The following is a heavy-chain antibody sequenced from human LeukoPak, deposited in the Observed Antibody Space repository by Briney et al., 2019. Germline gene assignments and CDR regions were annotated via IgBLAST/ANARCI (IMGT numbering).Heavy chain of an antibody. Sequence: GGSLRLSCAASGFTFSSYSMNWVRQAPGKGLEWASYISSSSSTIYYADSVKGRFTISRDNAKNSLYLQMNSLRAEDTAVYYCARGSVAEPYYYYYMDVWGKGTTVTVSS. CDR1: GFTFSSYS. D-gene: IGHD6-19*01. J-gene: IGHJ6*03. CDR2: ISSSSSTI. V-gene: IGHV3-48*01. CDR3: ARGSVAEPYYYYYMDV.